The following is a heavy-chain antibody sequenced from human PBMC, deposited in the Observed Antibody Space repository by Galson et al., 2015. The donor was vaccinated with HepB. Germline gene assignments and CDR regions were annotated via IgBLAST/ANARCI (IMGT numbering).Heavy chain of an antibody. CDR1: GFTFDDYA. CDR2: ISWNSGSI. D-gene: IGHD6-13*01. J-gene: IGHJ4*02. CDR3: AKDRKAIAAAGIGGD. V-gene: IGHV3-9*01. Sequence: SLRLSCAASGFTFDDYAMHWVRQAPGKGLEWVSGISWNSGSIGYADSVKGRFTISRDNAKNSLYLQMNSLRAEDTALYYCAKDRKAIAAAGIGGDWGQGTLVTVSS.